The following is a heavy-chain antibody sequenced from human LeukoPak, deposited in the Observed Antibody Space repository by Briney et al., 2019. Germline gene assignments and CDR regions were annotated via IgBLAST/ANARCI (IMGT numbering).Heavy chain of an antibody. CDR3: ARPMYYDILTGSYDAFDI. D-gene: IGHD3-9*01. CDR1: GGSISSGSYY. CDR2: IYYSGST. V-gene: IGHV4-39*01. J-gene: IGHJ3*02. Sequence: PSETLSLTCTVSGGSISSGSYYWGWIRQPPGKGLEWIGSIYYSGSTYYNPSLKSRVTISVDTSKNQFSLKLSSVTAADTAVYYCARPMYYDILTGSYDAFDIWGQGTMVTVSS.